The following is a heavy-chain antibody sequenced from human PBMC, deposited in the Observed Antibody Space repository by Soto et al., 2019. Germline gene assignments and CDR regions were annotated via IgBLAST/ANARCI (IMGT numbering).Heavy chain of an antibody. D-gene: IGHD3-3*01. V-gene: IGHV1-18*01. CDR3: ARADFCSGDIYYGMDV. Sequence: GPGVKKTGASVKVSCKASGYMFTSYGISWVRQAPGQGLEWMGGTTPHKGKTRYAQKFQGRVTMTTDTSTTTASMELSSLTSDETAVYYCARADFCSGDIYYGMDVWGQGTTVSVSS. CDR1: GYMFTSYG. CDR2: TTPHKGKT. J-gene: IGHJ6*02.